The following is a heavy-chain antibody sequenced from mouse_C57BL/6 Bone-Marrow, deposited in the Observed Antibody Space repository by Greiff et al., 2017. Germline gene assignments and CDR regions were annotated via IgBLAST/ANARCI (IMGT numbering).Heavy chain of an antibody. Sequence: EVKLQESGGGLVQPGGSLKLSCAASGFTFSDYYMYWVRQTPEKRLEWVAYISNGGGSTYYPDTVKGRFTISRDNAKNTLYLQMSRLKSEDTAMYYCARHQRPYYAMDYWGQGTSVTVSS. CDR3: ARHQRPYYAMDY. CDR2: ISNGGGST. CDR1: GFTFSDYY. J-gene: IGHJ4*01. V-gene: IGHV5-12*01.